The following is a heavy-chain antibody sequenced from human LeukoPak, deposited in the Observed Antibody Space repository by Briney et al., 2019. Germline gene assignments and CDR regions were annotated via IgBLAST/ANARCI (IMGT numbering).Heavy chain of an antibody. CDR1: GGSISSYY. CDR3: ARDSDGSGSYYNGFDP. CDR2: IYTSGST. D-gene: IGHD3-10*01. J-gene: IGHJ5*02. V-gene: IGHV4-4*07. Sequence: SETLSLTCTVSGGSISSYYWSWIRQPAGKGLEWIGRIYTSGSTNYNPSLKSRVTMSVDTSKNQFSLKLSSVIAADTAVYYCARDSDGSGSYYNGFDPWGQGTLVTVSS.